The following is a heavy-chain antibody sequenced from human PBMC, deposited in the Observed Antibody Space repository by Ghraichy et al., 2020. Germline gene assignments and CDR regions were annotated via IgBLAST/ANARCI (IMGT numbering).Heavy chain of an antibody. J-gene: IGHJ4*02. CDR3: ATMATITHGAEY. CDR1: GFTFSSYS. D-gene: IGHD5-24*01. V-gene: IGHV3-21*01. Sequence: GGSLRLSCAASGFTFSSYSMNWVRQAPGKGLEWVSSISSSSSYIYYADSVKGRFTISRDNAKNSLYLQMNSLRAEDTAVYYCATMATITHGAEYWGQGTLVTVSS. CDR2: ISSSSSYI.